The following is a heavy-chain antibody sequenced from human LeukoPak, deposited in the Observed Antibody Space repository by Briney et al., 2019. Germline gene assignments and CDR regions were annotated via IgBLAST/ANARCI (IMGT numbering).Heavy chain of an antibody. J-gene: IGHJ4*02. V-gene: IGHV4-38-2*02. D-gene: IGHD3-22*01. CDR2: IYHSGST. CDR3: ARRYYDSSGEEPEAFDY. CDR1: GYSISSGYY. Sequence: SETLSLTCTVSGYSISSGYYWGWIRQPPGKGLEWIGSIYHSGSTYYNPSLKSRVTISVDTSKNQFSLKLSSVTAADTAVYYCARRYYDSSGEEPEAFDYWGQGTLVTVSS.